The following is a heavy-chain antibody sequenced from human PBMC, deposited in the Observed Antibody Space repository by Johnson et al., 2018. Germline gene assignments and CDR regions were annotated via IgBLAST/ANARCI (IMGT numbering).Heavy chain of an antibody. J-gene: IGHJ6*02. D-gene: IGHD6-6*01. CDR3: AKKVQQLVPPYYYYGMDV. CDR2: ISSSTSYI. CDR1: GGSISSYY. V-gene: IGHV3-21*01. Sequence: VQLQESGPGLVKPSETLSLTCTVSGGSISSYYWSWIRQPPGKGLEWVSSISSSTSYIYYADSVKGRFTISRDNAKNSLYLQMNRLRAEDTAVYYCAKKVQQLVPPYYYYGMDVWGQGTTVTVSS.